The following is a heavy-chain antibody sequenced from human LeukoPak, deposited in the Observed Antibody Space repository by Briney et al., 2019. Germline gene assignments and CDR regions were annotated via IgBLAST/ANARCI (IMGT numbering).Heavy chain of an antibody. Sequence: PSETLSLTCTVSGGSISSYYWSWIRQPPGKGLEWIGYIYYSGSTNYNPSLKSRVTISVDTSKNQFSLKLSSVTAADTAVYYCARGSEDFWSGYYYWGQGTLVTVSS. D-gene: IGHD3-3*01. V-gene: IGHV4-59*01. CDR2: IYYSGST. CDR1: GGSISSYY. CDR3: ARGSEDFWSGYYY. J-gene: IGHJ4*02.